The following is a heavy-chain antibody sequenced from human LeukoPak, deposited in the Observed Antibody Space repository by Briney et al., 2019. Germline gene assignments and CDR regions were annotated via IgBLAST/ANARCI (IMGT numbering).Heavy chain of an antibody. CDR1: GGSISSSSYY. CDR3: TRQRYCTDGVCYIGSFDY. CDR2: IYYSGST. D-gene: IGHD2-8*01. V-gene: IGHV4-39*01. J-gene: IGHJ4*02. Sequence: PSETLSLTCTVSGGSISSSSYYWGWIRQPPGKGLEWIGSIYYSGSTYYNPSLKGRVTISVDTSKNQFSLKLSSVTAADTAVYYCTRQRYCTDGVCYIGSFDYWGQGTLVTVSS.